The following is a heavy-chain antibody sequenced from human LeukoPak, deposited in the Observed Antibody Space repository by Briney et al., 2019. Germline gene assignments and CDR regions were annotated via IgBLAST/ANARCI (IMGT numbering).Heavy chain of an antibody. V-gene: IGHV4-34*01. CDR1: GESFSGYY. CDR2: INHSGST. Sequence: SETLSLTCAVYGESFSGYYWSWIRQPPGKGLEWIGEINHSGSTNNNPTLKSRVTISVDTSKNQFSLKLSSVTAADTAVYYCARRSDYDILTGYSNSRFDPWGQGTLDTVSA. J-gene: IGHJ5*02. D-gene: IGHD3-9*01. CDR3: ARRSDYDILTGYSNSRFDP.